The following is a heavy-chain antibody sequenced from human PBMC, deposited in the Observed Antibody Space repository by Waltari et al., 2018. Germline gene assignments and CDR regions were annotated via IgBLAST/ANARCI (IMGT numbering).Heavy chain of an antibody. J-gene: IGHJ4*02. CDR3: AREDDNFDY. V-gene: IGHV4-38-2*02. CDR1: GYSISSGYY. Sequence: QVQLQESGPGLVKPSETLSLTCAVSGYSISSGYYWGWIRQPPVKGLEWIGSIYHSGSTYYNPSLKSRVTISVDTSKNLFSLKLSAVTAADTAVYYCAREDDNFDYWGQGTLVTVSS. CDR2: IYHSGST.